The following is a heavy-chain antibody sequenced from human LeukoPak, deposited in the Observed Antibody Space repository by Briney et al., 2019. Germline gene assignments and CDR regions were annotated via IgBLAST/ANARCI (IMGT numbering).Heavy chain of an antibody. CDR3: ARSIAAAGINWFDP. V-gene: IGHV1-69*04. D-gene: IGHD6-13*01. CDR2: IIPILGIA. CDR1: GATFTIYA. J-gene: IGHJ5*02. Sequence: PSVTLSFTSSGATFTIYAISWVRQPPRQGLERMGSIIPILGIANYAQKFQGRVTITADKSTSTAYMELSSLRSEDTAVYYCARSIAAAGINWFDPWGQGTLVTVSS.